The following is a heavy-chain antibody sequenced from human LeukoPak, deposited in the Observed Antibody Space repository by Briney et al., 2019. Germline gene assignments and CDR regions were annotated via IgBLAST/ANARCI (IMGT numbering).Heavy chain of an antibody. V-gene: IGHV3-23*01. CDR1: GFTFRNYA. Sequence: DPGGSLRLSCAASGFTFRNYAMSWVRQASGKGLEWVSAISGSGGSTYYADSVKGRFTISRDNSKNTLHLQMNSLRAEDTAVYYCAKDQSGSYTDWGQGTLVTVSS. CDR2: ISGSGGST. D-gene: IGHD1-26*01. J-gene: IGHJ4*02. CDR3: AKDQSGSYTD.